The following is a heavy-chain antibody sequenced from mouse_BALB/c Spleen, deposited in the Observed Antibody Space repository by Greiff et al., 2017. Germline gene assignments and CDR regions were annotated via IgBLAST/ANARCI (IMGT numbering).Heavy chain of an antibody. Sequence: VQLKESGPGLVKPSQSLSLTCTVTGYSITSDYAWNWIRQFPGNKLEWMGYISYSGSTSYNPSLKSRISITRDTSKNQFFLQLNSVTTEDTATYYCAREGGNSFDYWGQGTTLTVSS. V-gene: IGHV3-2*02. J-gene: IGHJ2*01. CDR3: AREGGNSFDY. CDR2: ISYSGST. D-gene: IGHD1-1*02. CDR1: GYSITSDYA.